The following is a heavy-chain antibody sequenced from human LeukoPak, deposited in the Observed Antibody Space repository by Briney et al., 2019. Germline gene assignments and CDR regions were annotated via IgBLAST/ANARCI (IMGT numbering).Heavy chain of an antibody. Sequence: ASVKVSCKASGYTFTSYYMHWVRQAPGQGLEWMGLINPTGGSTGYAQKFQGRVTMTRDMSTSTDYMELSSLRSEDTAVYYCARTGIQLWNWFDPWGQGTLVTVSS. V-gene: IGHV1-46*01. D-gene: IGHD5-18*01. CDR2: INPTGGST. CDR1: GYTFTSYY. CDR3: ARTGIQLWNWFDP. J-gene: IGHJ5*02.